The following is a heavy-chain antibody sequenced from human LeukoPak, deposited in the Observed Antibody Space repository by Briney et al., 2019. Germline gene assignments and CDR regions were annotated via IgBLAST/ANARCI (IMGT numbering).Heavy chain of an antibody. V-gene: IGHV4-59*01. CDR2: IYYGGST. Sequence: SETLSLTCTVSGGSIRSYYWSWIRQPPGKGLEWIGDIYYGGSTNDNPSLESRVTISVDTSKNKFYLKLSSVTAADTAVYYCARDYGETVTTGYFDYWGQGTLVTVSS. D-gene: IGHD4-17*01. CDR3: ARDYGETVTTGYFDY. CDR1: GGSIRSYY. J-gene: IGHJ4*02.